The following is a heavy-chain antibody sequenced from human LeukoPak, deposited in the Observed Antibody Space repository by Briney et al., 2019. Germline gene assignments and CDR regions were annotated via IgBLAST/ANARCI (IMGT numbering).Heavy chain of an antibody. D-gene: IGHD3-10*01. Sequence: SETLSLTCTVSGGSISGSSYYWGWIRQTPGKGLGWLGSIYYSGSTYYNPSLKSRVTISVDTSKNQFSLKLNSVTAADTAVYYCARDYYGSGSYFRTPGNWFDPWGQGTLVTVSS. CDR1: GGSISGSSYY. J-gene: IGHJ5*02. CDR3: ARDYYGSGSYFRTPGNWFDP. CDR2: IYYSGST. V-gene: IGHV4-39*02.